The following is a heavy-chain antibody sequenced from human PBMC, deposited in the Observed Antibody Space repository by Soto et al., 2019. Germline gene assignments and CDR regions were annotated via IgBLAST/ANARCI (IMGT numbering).Heavy chain of an antibody. V-gene: IGHV3-48*01. D-gene: IGHD6-13*01. J-gene: IGHJ5*02. CDR1: GFTFSSYS. Sequence: EVQLVESGGGLVQPGGSLRLSCAASGFTFSSYSMNWVRQAPGKGLEWVSYISSSSSTIYYADSVKGRFTISRDNAKNSLCLQMNSLRAEDTAMYYCARHPERIAEIGWFDPWGQGTLVTVSS. CDR2: ISSSSSTI. CDR3: ARHPERIAEIGWFDP.